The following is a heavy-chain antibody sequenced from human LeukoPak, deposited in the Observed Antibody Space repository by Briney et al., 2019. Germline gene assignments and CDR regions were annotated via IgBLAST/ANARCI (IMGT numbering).Heavy chain of an antibody. J-gene: IGHJ4*02. V-gene: IGHV4-38-2*02. CDR1: GDSFSNDYY. D-gene: IGHD2-15*01. CDR2: VYHDGST. Sequence: SETLSLTCTVSGDSFSNDYYWGWIRQPPGKGLEWIGSVYHDGSTYYNPSLKSRLIISLDTSKRQFSLKLTSLTATDTAVYYRANADSEDFFDYWGRGTLVTVSS. CDR3: ANADSEDFFDY.